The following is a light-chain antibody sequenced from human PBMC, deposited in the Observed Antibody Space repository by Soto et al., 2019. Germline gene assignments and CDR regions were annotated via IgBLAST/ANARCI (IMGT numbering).Light chain of an antibody. CDR3: RQANSFPLT. J-gene: IGKJ5*01. Sequence: DIQMTQSPSFVSASVGDRVTITCRASQGISRWLAWYQQRPGKAPELLIYGASSLQSGVPSRFSGSGSVTDFTLTISSLHPEDFATYYCRQANSFPLTVGQGTRLEIK. V-gene: IGKV1-12*01. CDR1: QGISRW. CDR2: GAS.